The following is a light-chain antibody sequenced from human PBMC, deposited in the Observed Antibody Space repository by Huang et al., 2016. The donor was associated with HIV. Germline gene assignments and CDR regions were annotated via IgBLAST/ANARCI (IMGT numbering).Light chain of an antibody. CDR3: QQRTNWPTWT. Sequence: EIVLTQSPATLSLSPGERATLSCRASQSVSSYLAWYQQQPGQAPRRLIYDASNRATGIPARFSGSGSGTDVTLTISSLEPEDFAVYYCQQRTNWPTWTFGQGTKVEIK. J-gene: IGKJ1*01. CDR2: DAS. CDR1: QSVSSY. V-gene: IGKV3-11*01.